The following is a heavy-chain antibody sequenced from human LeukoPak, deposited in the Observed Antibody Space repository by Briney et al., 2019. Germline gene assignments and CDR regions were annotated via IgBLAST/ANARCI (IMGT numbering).Heavy chain of an antibody. CDR1: GFTFSSYE. D-gene: IGHD3-10*01. J-gene: IGHJ4*02. CDR3: ARDLWFGETHY. Sequence: GGSLRLSCAASGFTFSSYEMNWVRQAPGKGLEWVSYISSSGSVIYYADSVKGRFTISRDNAKNSLYLQMNSLRAEDTALYYRARDLWFGETHYWGQGTLVTVSS. V-gene: IGHV3-48*03. CDR2: ISSSGSVI.